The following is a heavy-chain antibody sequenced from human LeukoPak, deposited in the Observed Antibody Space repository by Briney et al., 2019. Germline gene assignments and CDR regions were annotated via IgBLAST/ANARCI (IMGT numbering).Heavy chain of an antibody. Sequence: GGTLRLSCVASGFTFSTYGMSWVRQAPGKGLEWVSVICGNGGSTYYGDSGEGRFTIPSDNSKNTLSLQMTSRRAEDTAVYYCAKDGGEYYDILTGYYPRLYYMDVWGKGTTVTISS. J-gene: IGHJ6*03. V-gene: IGHV3-23*01. CDR2: ICGNGGST. CDR3: AKDGGEYYDILTGYYPRLYYMDV. D-gene: IGHD3-9*01. CDR1: GFTFSTYG.